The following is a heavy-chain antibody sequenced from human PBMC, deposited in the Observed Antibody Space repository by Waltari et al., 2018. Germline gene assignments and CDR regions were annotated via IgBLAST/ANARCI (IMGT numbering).Heavy chain of an antibody. V-gene: IGHV3-23*01. CDR2: ISGSGGST. J-gene: IGHJ4*02. CDR1: GFTFSSYA. Sequence: EVQLLESGGGLVQPGGSLRLSCAASGFTFSSYAMSWVRQAPGKGLEWVSAISGSGGSTYYADSVKGRFTISRDNSKNTLYLQMNSLRAEDTAVYYCAKDGGATYYYDSSGYSFDYWGQGTLVTVSS. D-gene: IGHD3-22*01. CDR3: AKDGGATYYYDSSGYSFDY.